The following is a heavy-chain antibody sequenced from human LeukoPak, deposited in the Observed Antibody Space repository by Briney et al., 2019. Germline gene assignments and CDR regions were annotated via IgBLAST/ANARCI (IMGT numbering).Heavy chain of an antibody. CDR1: GFTFSSYA. Sequence: GGSLRLSCAASGFTFSSYAMSWVRQAPGKGLEWVSAISGSGGSTYYADSVKGRFTISGDNSKNTLYLQMNSLRAEDTAVYYCAKTLRYFDWLSGFDYWGQGTLVTVSS. D-gene: IGHD3-9*01. J-gene: IGHJ4*02. CDR2: ISGSGGST. V-gene: IGHV3-23*01. CDR3: AKTLRYFDWLSGFDY.